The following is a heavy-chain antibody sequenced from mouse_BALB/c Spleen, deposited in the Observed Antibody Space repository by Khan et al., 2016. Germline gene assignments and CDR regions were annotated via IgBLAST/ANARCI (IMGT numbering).Heavy chain of an antibody. V-gene: IGHV9-3-1*01. CDR3: ARGKYDGVAY. CDR1: GYTFTNYG. CDR2: INTYTGEP. Sequence: QIQLVQSGPALKKPGETVKISCKASGYTFTNYGMNWVKQAPGKGLKWMGWINTYTGEPTYADDFKGRFAFSLETSASTAYLQINNLKNEDTATYFCARGKYDGVAYWGQGTLVTVSA. J-gene: IGHJ3*01. D-gene: IGHD2-14*01.